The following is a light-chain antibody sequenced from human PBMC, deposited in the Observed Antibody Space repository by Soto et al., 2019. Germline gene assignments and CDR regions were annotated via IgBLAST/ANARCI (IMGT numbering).Light chain of an antibody. Sequence: QMTTCASSLSASVGDRATITCRTSQSISIYLTWYQQIPGKAPKLLIYASSNLHTGVPSRFSSSASGTDFTLTISSLQPENSATYCCQQTYSNPRTFGQGTKVDIK. CDR2: ASS. J-gene: IGKJ1*01. V-gene: IGKV1-39*01. CDR3: QQTYSNPRT. CDR1: QSISIY.